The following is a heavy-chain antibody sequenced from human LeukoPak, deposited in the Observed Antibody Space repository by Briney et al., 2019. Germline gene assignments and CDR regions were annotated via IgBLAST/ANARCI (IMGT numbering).Heavy chain of an antibody. CDR3: AREGDSNSVGWFDP. CDR2: IYHSGRT. D-gene: IGHD6-13*01. J-gene: IGHJ5*02. Sequence: SETLSLTCSVSGASISSSNYYWAWIRQPPGKGLEWIGSIYHSGRTYYNPSLKSRVTISVDTSKNQFSLKLSSVTAADTAVYYCAREGDSNSVGWFDPWGQGTLVTVSS. V-gene: IGHV4-39*02. CDR1: GASISSSNYY.